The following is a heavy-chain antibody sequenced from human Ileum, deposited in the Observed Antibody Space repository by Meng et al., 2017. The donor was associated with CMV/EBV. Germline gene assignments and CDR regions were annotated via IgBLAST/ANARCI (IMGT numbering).Heavy chain of an antibody. CDR1: GFTFSSYE. J-gene: IGHJ6*02. D-gene: IGHD3-9*01. CDR3: AREVYDILTGYPRPFYYYYGMDV. V-gene: IGHV3-48*03. CDR2: ISSSGTTM. Sequence: GGSLRLSCATSGFTFSSYEMNWVRQAPGKGLEWVSYISSSGTTMYYPDSVKGRFTISRDNAKNSLYLQMNSLRAEDTAVYYCAREVYDILTGYPRPFYYYYGMDVWGQGTTVTVSS.